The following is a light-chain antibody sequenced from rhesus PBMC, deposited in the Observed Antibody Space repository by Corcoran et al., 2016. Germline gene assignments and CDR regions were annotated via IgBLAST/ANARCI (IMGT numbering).Light chain of an antibody. V-gene: IGKV1-74*01. J-gene: IGKJ4*01. CDR2: QAS. Sequence: DIQMTQSPSSLSASVGDRVTITCRASENVNNYLNWYQQKPGKAPKLLIYQASTLQSGVPSRFIGSGSRTEYTFTISSLQPEDVATYYCQHGYGAPLTFGGGAKVELK. CDR1: ENVNNY. CDR3: QHGYGAPLT.